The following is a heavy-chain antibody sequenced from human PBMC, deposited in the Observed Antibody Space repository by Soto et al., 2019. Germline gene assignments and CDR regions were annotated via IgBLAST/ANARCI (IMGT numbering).Heavy chain of an antibody. Sequence: PGGSLRLSCAASGFTFSSYWMSWVRQAPGKGLEWVANIKQDGSEKYYVDSVKGRFTISRDNAKNSLYLQMNSLGAEDTAVYYCARGPRMVTFVGVAYYYYGMDVWGQGPTVTVSS. D-gene: IGHD3-16*01. J-gene: IGHJ6*02. CDR3: ARGPRMVTFVGVAYYYYGMDV. CDR1: GFTFSSYW. CDR2: IKQDGSEK. V-gene: IGHV3-7*04.